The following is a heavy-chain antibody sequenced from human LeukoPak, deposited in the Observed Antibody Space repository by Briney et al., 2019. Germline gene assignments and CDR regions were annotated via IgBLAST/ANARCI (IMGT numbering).Heavy chain of an antibody. D-gene: IGHD3-10*01. J-gene: IGHJ3*02. CDR2: IYYSGST. V-gene: IGHV4-31*11. CDR3: AREPRDYGSGSYYTDAFDI. CDR1: GGSFSGYY. Sequence: PSETLSLTCAVYGGSFSGYYWSWIRQHPGKGLEWIGYIYYSGSTYYNPSLKGRVTMSVDTSKNQFSLKLNSVTAADTAVYYCAREPRDYGSGSYYTDAFDIWGQGTMVTVSS.